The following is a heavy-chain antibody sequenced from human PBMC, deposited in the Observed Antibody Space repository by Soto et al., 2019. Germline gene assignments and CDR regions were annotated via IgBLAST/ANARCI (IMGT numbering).Heavy chain of an antibody. CDR3: ARVRYDSSGYYNYYYGMDV. J-gene: IGHJ6*02. D-gene: IGHD3-22*01. Sequence: AVKVSCKASGGTFSSYAISWVRQAPGPGLEWMGGIIPIFGTANYAQKFQGRVTITADESTSTAYMELSSLRSEDTAVYYCARVRYDSSGYYNYYYGMDVWGQGTTVTVSS. V-gene: IGHV1-69*13. CDR2: IIPIFGTA. CDR1: GGTFSSYA.